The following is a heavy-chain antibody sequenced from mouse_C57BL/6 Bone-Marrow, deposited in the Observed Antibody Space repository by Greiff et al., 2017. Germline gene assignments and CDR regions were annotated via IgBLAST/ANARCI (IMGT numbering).Heavy chain of an antibody. V-gene: IGHV5-4*03. J-gene: IGHJ4*01. Sequence: EVKLVESGGGLVKPGGSLKLSCAASGFTFSSYAMSWVRQTPEKRLEWVATISDGGSYTYYPDNVKGRFTISRDNAKNNLYLQMSHLKSEDTAIYYCAMSRAFGYWGQGTSVTVSS. CDR3: AMSRAFGY. CDR1: GFTFSSYA. D-gene: IGHD3-3*01. CDR2: ISDGGSYT.